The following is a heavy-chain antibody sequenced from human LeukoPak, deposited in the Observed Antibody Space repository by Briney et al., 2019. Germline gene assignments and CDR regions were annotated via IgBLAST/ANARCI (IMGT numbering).Heavy chain of an antibody. CDR3: ARGGIAAADAFYYYYYMDV. D-gene: IGHD6-13*01. CDR2: MNPNSGNT. J-gene: IGHJ6*03. CDR1: GYTFTSYD. V-gene: IGHV1-8*01. Sequence: ASVKVSCKASGYTFTSYDINWVRQATGQGLEWMGWMNPNSGNTGYAQKFQGRVTMTRNTSISTAYMELSSLRSEDTAVYYCARGGIAAADAFYYYYYMDVWGKGTTATVSS.